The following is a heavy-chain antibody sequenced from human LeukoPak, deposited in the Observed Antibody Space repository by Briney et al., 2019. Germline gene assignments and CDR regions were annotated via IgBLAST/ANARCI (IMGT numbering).Heavy chain of an antibody. J-gene: IGHJ1*01. CDR3: AREGMRSSGQQRRVKSFQH. CDR1: GGSISSGSYY. V-gene: IGHV4-61*02. CDR2: IYTSGST. D-gene: IGHD6-25*01. Sequence: SETLSLTCTVSGGSISSGSYYWSWIRQPAGKGLEWIGRIYTSGSTNYNPSLKSRVTISVDTSKNQFSLKLSSVTAADTAVYYCAREGMRSSGQQRRVKSFQHWGQATLVTVSS.